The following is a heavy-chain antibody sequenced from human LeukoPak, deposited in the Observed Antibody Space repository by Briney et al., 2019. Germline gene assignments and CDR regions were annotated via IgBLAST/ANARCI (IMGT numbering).Heavy chain of an antibody. CDR3: ARDTTRDNWFDP. Sequence: ASVKVSFKASGYTFTGYYMHWVRQAPAQGLEWMGWINLNSGGTNYAQKFQGRVTMTRDTYINTAYMELSGLRSDDTAVYYCARDTTRDNWFDPWGQGTLVTVSS. CDR2: INLNSGGT. CDR1: GYTFTGYY. V-gene: IGHV1-2*02. J-gene: IGHJ5*02. D-gene: IGHD1-26*01.